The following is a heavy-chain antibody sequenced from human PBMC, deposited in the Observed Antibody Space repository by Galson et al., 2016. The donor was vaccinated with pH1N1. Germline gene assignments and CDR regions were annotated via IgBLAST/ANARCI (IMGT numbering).Heavy chain of an antibody. CDR1: GFTFDDYA. CDR2: ISWNSGSI. J-gene: IGHJ4*02. Sequence: SLRLSCAASGFTFDDYAMHWVRQVPGKGLEWVSGISWNSGSIGYADSVKGRFTISRDNAKNSLYLQMNSLRAEDTALYYCAKVEGFNYGYIDYWAQGTLVTVSS. CDR3: AKVEGFNYGYIDY. V-gene: IGHV3-9*01. D-gene: IGHD5-18*01.